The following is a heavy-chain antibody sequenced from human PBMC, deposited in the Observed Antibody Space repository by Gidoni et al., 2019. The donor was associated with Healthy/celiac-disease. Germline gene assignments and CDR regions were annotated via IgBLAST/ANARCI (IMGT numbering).Heavy chain of an antibody. CDR1: GYTFTSYA. J-gene: IGHJ4*02. Sequence: QVQLVQSGAEVKKPGASVKVSCTASGYTFTSYAMHWVRQAPGQRLEWMGWINAGNGNTKYSQKFQGRVTITRDTSASTAYMELSSLRSEDTAVYYCARAPSIAAAGPSDYWGQGTLVTVSS. CDR3: ARAPSIAAAGPSDY. D-gene: IGHD6-13*01. CDR2: INAGNGNT. V-gene: IGHV1-3*01.